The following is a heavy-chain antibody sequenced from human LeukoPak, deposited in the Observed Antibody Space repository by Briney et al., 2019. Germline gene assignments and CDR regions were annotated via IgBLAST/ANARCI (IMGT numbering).Heavy chain of an antibody. D-gene: IGHD1-26*01. Sequence: ASVKVSCKASGYTFTSFDINWVRQATGQGLEWMGWMNPISGNTAYAQKFQGRVIMTRNTSISTAYMELSSLRSEDTAVYYCARGGRGSGSYYVNYWGQGTLVTVSS. J-gene: IGHJ4*02. V-gene: IGHV1-8*01. CDR1: GYTFTSFD. CDR2: MNPISGNT. CDR3: ARGGRGSGSYYVNY.